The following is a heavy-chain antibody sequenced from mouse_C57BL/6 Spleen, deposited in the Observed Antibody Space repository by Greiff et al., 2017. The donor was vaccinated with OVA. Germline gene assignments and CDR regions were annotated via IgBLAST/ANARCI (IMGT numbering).Heavy chain of an antibody. V-gene: IGHV1-64*01. Sequence: VHLVESGAELVKPGASVKLSCKASGYTFTSYWMHWVKQRPGQGLEGIGMIHPNSGSTNYKEKFKSKATLTVDKSSSTAYMQLSSLTSDDSAVYYCGTVYYDYDGGDYWGQGTTLTVSA. CDR1: GYTFTSYW. D-gene: IGHD2-4*01. CDR3: GTVYYDYDGGDY. J-gene: IGHJ2*01. CDR2: IHPNSGST.